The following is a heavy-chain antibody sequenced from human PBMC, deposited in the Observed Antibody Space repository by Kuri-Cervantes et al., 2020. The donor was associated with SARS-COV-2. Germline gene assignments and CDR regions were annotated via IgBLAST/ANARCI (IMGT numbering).Heavy chain of an antibody. J-gene: IGHJ4*02. Sequence: ASVKVSCKVSGYTLTELSMHWVRQAPGKGLEWMGGFDPEDGETIYAQKFQGRVTMTEDTSTDTAYMELSSLRSEDTAVYYCARAHPSRRGFDYWGQGTLVTVSS. CDR2: FDPEDGET. CDR3: ARAHPSRRGFDY. V-gene: IGHV1-24*01. CDR1: GYTLTELS. D-gene: IGHD5-24*01.